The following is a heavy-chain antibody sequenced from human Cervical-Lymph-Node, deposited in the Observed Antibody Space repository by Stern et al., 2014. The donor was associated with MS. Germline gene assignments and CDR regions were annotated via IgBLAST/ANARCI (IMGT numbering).Heavy chain of an antibody. Sequence: QVQLVQSGAEVKKPGASVKVSCKASGYTFTSYYMHWVRQAPGQGLEWMGIINPSGGSTSYAQKFQGRVTMTRDTSTSTVYMELSSLRSEDTAVYYCARERIEADYYDSSGFEFDPWGQGTLVTVSS. D-gene: IGHD3-22*01. CDR2: INPSGGST. V-gene: IGHV1-46*01. CDR1: GYTFTSYY. J-gene: IGHJ5*02. CDR3: ARERIEADYYDSSGFEFDP.